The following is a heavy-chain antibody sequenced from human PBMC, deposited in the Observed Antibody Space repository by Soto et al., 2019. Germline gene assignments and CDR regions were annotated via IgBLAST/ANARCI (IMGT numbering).Heavy chain of an antibody. CDR1: GFTFSSYA. D-gene: IGHD2-2*01. Sequence: GGSLRLSCAASGFTFSSYAMHWVRQAPGKGLEWVSSISSSSSYIYYADSVKGRFTISGDNAKNSLYLQMNSLRAEDTAVYYCARDPRPYQLLWSWFDPWGQGTLVTVSS. CDR2: ISSSSSYI. J-gene: IGHJ5*02. CDR3: ARDPRPYQLLWSWFDP. V-gene: IGHV3-21*01.